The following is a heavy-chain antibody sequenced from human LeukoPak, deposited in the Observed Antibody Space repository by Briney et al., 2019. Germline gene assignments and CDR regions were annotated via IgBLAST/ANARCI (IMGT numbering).Heavy chain of an antibody. CDR1: GFTFSNYA. CDR2: ISGSAGST. V-gene: IGHV3-23*01. CDR3: AKDDYSYYAMDV. Sequence: GGSLRLSCAASGFTFSNYAMSWVRQAPGKGLEWVSGISGSAGSTYYADSVKGRFTISRDNSRNTLYLQMNSLRAEDTAIYYCAKDDYSYYAMDVWGRGTTVTVSS. J-gene: IGHJ6*02.